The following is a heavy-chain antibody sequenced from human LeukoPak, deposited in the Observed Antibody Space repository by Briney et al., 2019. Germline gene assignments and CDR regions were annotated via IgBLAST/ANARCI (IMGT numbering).Heavy chain of an antibody. CDR2: MNPNSGNT. D-gene: IGHD3-22*01. Sequence: GASVKVSCKASGYTFTSYDINWVRQATGQGLECMGWMNPNSGNTGYAQKFQGRVTMTRNTSISTAYMELSSLRSEDTAVYYCARGRGYYYDSSGYRPYYGMDVWGQGTTVTVSS. J-gene: IGHJ6*02. CDR1: GYTFTSYD. V-gene: IGHV1-8*01. CDR3: ARGRGYYYDSSGYRPYYGMDV.